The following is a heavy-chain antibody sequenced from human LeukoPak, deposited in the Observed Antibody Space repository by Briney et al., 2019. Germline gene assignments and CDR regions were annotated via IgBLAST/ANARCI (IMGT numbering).Heavy chain of an antibody. CDR2: INPNSGGT. CDR3: AFGSYSVGLFDF. V-gene: IGHV1-2*02. CDR1: GYTFTGYY. J-gene: IGHJ4*02. Sequence: GASVKVSCKTSGYTFTGYYMHWVRQAPGQGLDWMGWINPNSGGTNYAQKFQGRVTMTRDTSISPAYMELSRLTSDDTAVYFCAFGSYSVGLFDFWGQGTLVTASS. D-gene: IGHD1-26*01.